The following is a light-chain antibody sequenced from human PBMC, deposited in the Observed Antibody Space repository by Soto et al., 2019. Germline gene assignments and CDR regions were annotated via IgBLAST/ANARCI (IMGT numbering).Light chain of an antibody. CDR2: GAS. J-gene: IGKJ2*01. CDR3: QQYNNWPPHT. CDR1: QRVGSN. Sequence: ETVMTQSPATLSVSPGEGATLSCRASQRVGSNLAWYQQKPGQAPRLLIYGASTRATGIPARFSGSGSGTEFTLTISGLQSEDFAVYYCQQYNNWPPHTFGQGTKLEIK. V-gene: IGKV3-15*01.